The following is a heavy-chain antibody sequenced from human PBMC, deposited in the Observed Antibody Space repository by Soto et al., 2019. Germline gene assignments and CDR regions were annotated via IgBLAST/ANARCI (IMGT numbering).Heavy chain of an antibody. CDR2: IGTAGDT. Sequence: GESLKISCAASGFTFSSYDMHWVRQATGKGLEWVSAIGTAGDTYYPGSVKGRFTISRENAKNSLYLQMNSLRAGDTAVYYCARGLKLWYYYYYGMDVWGQGTTVTVSS. D-gene: IGHD5-18*01. CDR3: ARGLKLWYYYYYGMDV. CDR1: GFTFSSYD. V-gene: IGHV3-13*01. J-gene: IGHJ6*02.